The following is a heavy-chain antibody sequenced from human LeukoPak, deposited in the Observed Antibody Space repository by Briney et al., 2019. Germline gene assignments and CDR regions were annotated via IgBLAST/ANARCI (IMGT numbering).Heavy chain of an antibody. CDR1: GYSLTELS. D-gene: IGHD3-3*01. Sequence: GASVKVSGKVSGYSLTELSMHWVRQGPGKGLEWRGGFDAETGETVYAQKFQGRVTMTEDTHADTAYMELSSLRSDDTAVYYCAARVYYDDAFDIWGQGTMVTVSS. J-gene: IGHJ3*02. CDR2: FDAETGET. V-gene: IGHV1-24*01. CDR3: AARVYYDDAFDI.